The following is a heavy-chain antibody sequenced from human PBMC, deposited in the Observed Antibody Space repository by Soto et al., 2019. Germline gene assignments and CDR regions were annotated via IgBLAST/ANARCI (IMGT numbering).Heavy chain of an antibody. CDR1: GYTFTGYD. CDR2: MNPNSGNT. V-gene: IGHV1-8*01. Sequence: QAQLVQSGAEVKKPGASVKXXCKASGYTFTGYDINWVRQATGQGLEWMGWMNPNSGNTGYAQNFQGRVTMTRDNSITTAYMELTSLRDDDSAVYYCAGEKVGTTGIDFWGQGTLVTVSS. D-gene: IGHD1-26*01. J-gene: IGHJ4*02. CDR3: AGEKVGTTGIDF.